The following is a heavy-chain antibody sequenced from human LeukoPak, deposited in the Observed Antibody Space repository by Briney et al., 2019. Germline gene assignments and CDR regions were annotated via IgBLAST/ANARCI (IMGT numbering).Heavy chain of an antibody. V-gene: IGHV4-39*01. CDR1: GESISSSDFF. CDR3: VRPGSRNQTPFDS. CDR2: VYYSGST. J-gene: IGHJ4*02. D-gene: IGHD3-10*01. Sequence: SETLSLTCTVSGESISSSDFFWGWVRQPPGKGLEWVGSVYYSGSTYYNPSLKSRVTISVDTSKNQFSLKLTSVTAADSGVYHCVRPGSRNQTPFDSWGQGTLLTVSS.